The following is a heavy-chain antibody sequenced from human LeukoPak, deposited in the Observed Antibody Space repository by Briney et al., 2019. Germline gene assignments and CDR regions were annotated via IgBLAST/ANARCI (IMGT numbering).Heavy chain of an antibody. J-gene: IGHJ4*02. V-gene: IGHV4-34*01. D-gene: IGHD5-12*01. Sequence: SETLSLTCAVYGGSFSGYYWSWIRQPPGKGLEWIGEINHSGSTNYNPSLKSRVTMSVDTSKNQFSLKLSSVTAADTAVYYCARGGPATAYDYWGQGTLVTVSS. CDR2: INHSGST. CDR3: ARGGPATAYDY. CDR1: GGSFSGYY.